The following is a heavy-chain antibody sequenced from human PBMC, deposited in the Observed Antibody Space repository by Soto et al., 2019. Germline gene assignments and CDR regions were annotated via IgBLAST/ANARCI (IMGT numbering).Heavy chain of an antibody. CDR3: ARESEDLTSKFDY. CDR2: ISSTTNYI. CDR1: GFTFTRDS. V-gene: IGHV3-21*06. Sequence: PVGSLRLSCAASGFTFTRDSMNWVRQAPGKGLEWVSSISSTTNYIYYGDSMKGRFTISRDNAKNSLYLEMNSLRAEDTAVYYCARESEDLTSKFDYWGQGTLVTVSS. J-gene: IGHJ4*02.